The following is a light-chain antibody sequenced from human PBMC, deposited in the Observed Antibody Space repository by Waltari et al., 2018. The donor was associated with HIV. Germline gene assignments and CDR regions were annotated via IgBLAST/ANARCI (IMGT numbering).Light chain of an antibody. J-gene: IGLJ3*02. CDR3: QSYDSSLTTWV. CDR1: SPNIGAGHD. Sequence: QSVLTQPPSVSGAPGQRVTISCTGSSPNIGAGHDVHWYQQLPGTAPKLLIYGNSNRPSGVPDRFSGSKSGTSASLAITGLQAADEADYYCQSYDSSLTTWVFGGGTKLTVL. V-gene: IGLV1-40*01. CDR2: GNS.